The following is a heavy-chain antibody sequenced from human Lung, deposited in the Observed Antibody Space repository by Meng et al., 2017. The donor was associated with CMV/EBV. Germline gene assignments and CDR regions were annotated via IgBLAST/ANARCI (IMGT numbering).Heavy chain of an antibody. CDR1: GFRLPAHD. CDR3: AQDQGPVVPATIVGYFYYSSEV. D-gene: IGHD1-26*01. V-gene: IGHV3-23*01. CDR2: ISGRGDRT. Sequence: GESLKISCTASGFRLPAHDMSWGRQAPGKGLGWVSTISGRGDRTYMADSVEGRFPVSRDTSKSTVDLEMNGLRVEDTAVYYFAQDQGPVVPATIVGYFYYSSEVWGQGTXVNV. J-gene: IGHJ6*02.